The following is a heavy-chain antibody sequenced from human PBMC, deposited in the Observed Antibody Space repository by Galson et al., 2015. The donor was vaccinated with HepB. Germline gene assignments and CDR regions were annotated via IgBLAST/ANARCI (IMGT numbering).Heavy chain of an antibody. Sequence: ETLSLTCTVSGDSVSNYDWIWIRQSAGKGLEWIGRFSNSGNTNYNPSLKSRVTMSADMSKNQFSLKLTSATAADTAVYYCAREWQLLELGSRLHYLDVWGKGTTVTVSS. J-gene: IGHJ6*03. CDR1: GDSVSNYD. CDR2: FSNSGNT. D-gene: IGHD6-13*01. V-gene: IGHV4-4*07. CDR3: AREWQLLELGSRLHYLDV.